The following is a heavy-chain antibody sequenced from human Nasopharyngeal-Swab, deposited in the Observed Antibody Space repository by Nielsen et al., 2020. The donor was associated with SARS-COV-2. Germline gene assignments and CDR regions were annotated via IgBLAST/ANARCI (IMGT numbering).Heavy chain of an antibody. D-gene: IGHD4-11*01. Sequence: SETLSLTCTVSSGSMDNLYWSWIRQTPMKKLEWIGYVYFSGSTQYNPSLKSRVTLSIDTSKNQFSLTLKSVTAADTAIYYCARTLHPTTGLDWQFDLWGRGTLLTVSS. V-gene: IGHV4-59*01. J-gene: IGHJ2*01. CDR2: VYFSGST. CDR3: ARTLHPTTGLDWQFDL. CDR1: SGSMDNLY.